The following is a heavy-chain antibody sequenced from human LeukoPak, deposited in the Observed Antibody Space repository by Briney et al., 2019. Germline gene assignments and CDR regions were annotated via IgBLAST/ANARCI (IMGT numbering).Heavy chain of an antibody. J-gene: IGHJ4*02. CDR1: GFTFSTYG. CDR2: ISSRSDSV. Sequence: RGSLRLSCAASGFTFSTYGMTWVRQAPGKRLEWVSYISSRSDSVYYADSVKGRFTISRDNAENSLYLQMNSLRDEDTAVYYCARAMRSGYDYWGQGTLVTVSS. V-gene: IGHV3-48*02. D-gene: IGHD5-12*01. CDR3: ARAMRSGYDY.